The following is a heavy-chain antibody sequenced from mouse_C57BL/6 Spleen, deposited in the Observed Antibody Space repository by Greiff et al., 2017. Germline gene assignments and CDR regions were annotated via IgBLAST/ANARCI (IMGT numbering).Heavy chain of an antibody. CDR1: GFTFSDYG. CDR2: ISSGSSTI. V-gene: IGHV5-17*01. D-gene: IGHD1-1*01. J-gene: IGHJ4*01. Sequence: EVQRVESGGGLVKPGGSLKLSCAASGFTFSDYGMHWVRQAPEKGLEWVAYISSGSSTIYYADTVKGRFTISRDNAKNTLFLQMTSLRSEDTAMYYCARRPTVVADYYAMDYWGQGTSVTVSS. CDR3: ARRPTVVADYYAMDY.